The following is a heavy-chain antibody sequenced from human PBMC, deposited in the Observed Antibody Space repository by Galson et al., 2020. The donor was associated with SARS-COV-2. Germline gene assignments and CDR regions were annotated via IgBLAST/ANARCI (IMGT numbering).Heavy chain of an antibody. Sequence: SETLSLTCTVSGGSINSSYWSWIRQPPGKGLEWIGHIYYSGSTTYIPSLKSRVTISVDTSKNQFSLKLSSVTAADTAVYYCARGRDTSPIVWGQGTLVTVSS. V-gene: IGHV4-59*01. CDR2: IYYSGST. D-gene: IGHD2-15*01. CDR1: GGSINSSY. J-gene: IGHJ4*02. CDR3: ARGRDTSPIV.